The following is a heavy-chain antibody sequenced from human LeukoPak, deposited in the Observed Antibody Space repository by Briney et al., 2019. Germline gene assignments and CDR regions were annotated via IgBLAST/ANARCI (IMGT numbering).Heavy chain of an antibody. D-gene: IGHD3-3*01. Sequence: PSETLSLTCAVYGGSFSGYYWSWIRQPPGKGLEWIGEINHSGSTNYNPSLKSRVTISVDTSKNQFSLKLSSVTAAGTAVYYCARGPKYDFWSGYYRVRKYYFDYWGQGTLVTVSS. V-gene: IGHV4-34*01. J-gene: IGHJ4*02. CDR3: ARGPKYDFWSGYYRVRKYYFDY. CDR1: GGSFSGYY. CDR2: INHSGST.